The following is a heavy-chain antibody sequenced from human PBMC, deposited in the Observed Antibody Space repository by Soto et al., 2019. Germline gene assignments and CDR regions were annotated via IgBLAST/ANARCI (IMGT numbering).Heavy chain of an antibody. D-gene: IGHD1-1*01. CDR2: IYYSGST. CDR1: GGSISSSSYY. V-gene: IGHV4-39*01. Sequence: SETLSLTCTVSGGSISSSSYYWGWIRQPPGKGLEWIGSIYYSGSTYYNPSLKSRVTISVDTSKNQFSLKLSSVTAADTAVYYCAGTSRNDAFDIWGQGTMVTVS. J-gene: IGHJ3*02. CDR3: AGTSRNDAFDI.